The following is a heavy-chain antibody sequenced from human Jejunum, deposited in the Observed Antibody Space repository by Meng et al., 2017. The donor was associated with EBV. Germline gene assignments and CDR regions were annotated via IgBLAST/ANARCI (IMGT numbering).Heavy chain of an antibody. CDR2: IYYSGST. CDR3: ARTYYYDSSGYAPFDY. Sequence: QLQLQEAGPVLGKPSETLSLTCIVSGGSISSSSNYWGWIRQPPGKGLEWIGSIYYSGSTYYHPSLKSRVTISVDTSKNQFSLKLSSVTAADTAVYYCARTYYYDSSGYAPFDYWGQGTLVTVSS. CDR1: GGSISSSSNY. D-gene: IGHD3-22*01. J-gene: IGHJ4*02. V-gene: IGHV4-39*07.